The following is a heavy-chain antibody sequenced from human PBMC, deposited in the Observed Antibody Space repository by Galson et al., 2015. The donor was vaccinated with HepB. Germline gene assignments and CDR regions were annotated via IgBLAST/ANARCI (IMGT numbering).Heavy chain of an antibody. CDR3: AKSPRGGVPHLTGLDS. CDR2: ISGSIGNT. CDR1: GFTFSTYA. D-gene: IGHD3-10*01. J-gene: IGHJ5*01. V-gene: IGHV3-23*01. Sequence: SLRLSCAASGFTFSTYAMSWVRQAPGKGLEWVSAISGSIGNTYYADSAKGRFTISRDNSKNTLYLQMDSLRAEDTAVYYCAKSPRGGVPHLTGLDSWGQGTLVSVSS.